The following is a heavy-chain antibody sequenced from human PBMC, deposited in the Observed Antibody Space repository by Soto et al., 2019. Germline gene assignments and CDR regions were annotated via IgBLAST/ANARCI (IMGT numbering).Heavy chain of an antibody. CDR3: ARVIAAAGADLALGY. CDR1: GGSISSYY. D-gene: IGHD6-13*01. Sequence: SETLSLTXTVSGGSISSYYWSWIRQPPGKGLEWIGYIYYSGSTNYNPSLKSRVTISVDTSKNQFSLKLSSVTAADTAVYYCARVIAAAGADLALGYWGQGTLVTSPQ. CDR2: IYYSGST. V-gene: IGHV4-59*01. J-gene: IGHJ4*02.